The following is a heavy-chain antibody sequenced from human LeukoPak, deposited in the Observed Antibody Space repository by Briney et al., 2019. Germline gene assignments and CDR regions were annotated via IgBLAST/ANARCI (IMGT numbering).Heavy chain of an antibody. Sequence: ASVKVSCKASGYTFAGYYMHWVRQAPGQGLEWMAMISPHDGGTFFAEKFQGRVTVTGDTSTSTVYMELNRLRSEDTAIYYCARGYYSSGRDALDIWGQGTMVT. CDR1: GYTFAGYY. J-gene: IGHJ3*02. V-gene: IGHV1-46*01. D-gene: IGHD6-19*01. CDR3: ARGYYSSGRDALDI. CDR2: ISPHDGGT.